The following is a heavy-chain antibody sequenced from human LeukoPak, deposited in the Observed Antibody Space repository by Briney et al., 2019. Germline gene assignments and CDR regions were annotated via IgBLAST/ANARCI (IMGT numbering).Heavy chain of an antibody. J-gene: IGHJ6*02. D-gene: IGHD3-10*01. CDR1: GFTFSYYG. CDR3: AKEAASSTLVRGVTYYYYYGMDV. V-gene: IGHV3-23*01. Sequence: GGSLRLSCAASGFTFSYYGINWVRQAPEKGLEWVSAISGSGGDKYYADSVKGRFTISRDNSKSTLYLQMNSLRVEDTAVYYCAKEAASSTLVRGVTYYYYYGMDVWGQGTAVTVSS. CDR2: ISGSGGDK.